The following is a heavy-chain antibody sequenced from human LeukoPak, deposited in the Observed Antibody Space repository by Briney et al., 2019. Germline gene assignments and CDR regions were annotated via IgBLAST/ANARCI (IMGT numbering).Heavy chain of an antibody. CDR2: ISSSSSTI. Sequence: GGSLRLSCAASGFTFSSYSMTWVRQAPWKGLEWVSYISSSSSTIYYADSVKGRFTISRDNAKNSLYLQMNSLRAEDTAVYYCARDILTGSQSRFQHWGQGTLVTVSS. V-gene: IGHV3-48*04. J-gene: IGHJ1*01. CDR1: GFTFSSYS. D-gene: IGHD3-9*01. CDR3: ARDILTGSQSRFQH.